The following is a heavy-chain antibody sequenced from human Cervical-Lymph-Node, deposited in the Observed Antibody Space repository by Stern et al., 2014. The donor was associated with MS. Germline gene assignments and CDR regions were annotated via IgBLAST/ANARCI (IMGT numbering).Heavy chain of an antibody. D-gene: IGHD3-10*01. Sequence: QVQLQESGPGLVKPSQTLSLTCTVSGGSISSGSYYWSWIRQPAGKGLEWIGRIYTSGSTNYNPSLKSRVTISVDTSKNQFSLKLSSVTAADTAVYYCARGPDYYGSGSSWFDPWGQGTLVTVSS. CDR2: IYTSGST. V-gene: IGHV4-61*02. CDR1: GGSISSGSYY. J-gene: IGHJ5*02. CDR3: ARGPDYYGSGSSWFDP.